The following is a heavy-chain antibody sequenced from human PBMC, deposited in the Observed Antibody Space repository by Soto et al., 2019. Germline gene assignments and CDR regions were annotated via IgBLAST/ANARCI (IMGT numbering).Heavy chain of an antibody. V-gene: IGHV3-21*06. CDR3: ARESEDRTSNFDY. CDR1: GFNFNSYT. J-gene: IGHJ4*02. Sequence: GGSLRLSCSASGFNFNSYTMNWVRQAPGKGLELVSSISRFSDRTYYADSVKGRFAIFRANAKNPLYLEMNSLRAEDTAVYYCARESEDRTSNFDYWGQGALVTVSS. CDR2: ISRFSDRT.